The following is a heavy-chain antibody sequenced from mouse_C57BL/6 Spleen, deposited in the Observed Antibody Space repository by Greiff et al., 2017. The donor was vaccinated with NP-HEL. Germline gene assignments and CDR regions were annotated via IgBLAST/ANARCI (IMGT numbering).Heavy chain of an antibody. V-gene: IGHV1-18*01. J-gene: IGHJ2*01. CDR1: GYTFTDYN. CDR2: INPNNGGT. D-gene: IGHD1-1*01. CDR3: ARPSTVVATRYYFDY. Sequence: VQLQQSGPELVKPGASVKIPCKASGYTFTDYNMDWVKQSHGKSLEWIGDINPNNGGTIYNQKFKGKATLTVDKSSSTAYMELRSLTSEDTAVYYRARPSTVVATRYYFDYWGQGTTLTVSS.